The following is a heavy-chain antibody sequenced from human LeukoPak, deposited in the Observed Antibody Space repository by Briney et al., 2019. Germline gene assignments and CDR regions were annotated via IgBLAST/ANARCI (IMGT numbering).Heavy chain of an antibody. J-gene: IGHJ4*02. CDR3: ARDGGSGSYLFDY. CDR2: ISSSGSTI. CDR1: GFTFSSYE. D-gene: IGHD3-10*01. Sequence: GGSLRLSCAASGFTFSSYEMNCVRQAPGKGLEWVSYISSSGSTIYYADSVKGRFTISRDNAKNSLYLQMNSLRAEDTAVYYCARDGGSGSYLFDYWGQGTLVTVSS. V-gene: IGHV3-48*03.